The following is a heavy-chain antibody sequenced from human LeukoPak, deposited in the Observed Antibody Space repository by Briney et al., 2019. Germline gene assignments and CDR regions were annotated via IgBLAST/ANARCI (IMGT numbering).Heavy chain of an antibody. CDR2: IRYDGSNK. V-gene: IGHV3-30*02. CDR1: GFTFSSYG. CDR3: AKDLKQWLPSGDYFDY. D-gene: IGHD6-19*01. Sequence: GGSLRLSCAASGFTFSSYGMHWVRQAPGKGLEWVAFIRYDGSNKYYADSVKGRSTISRDNSKNTLYLQMNSLRAEDTAVYYCAKDLKQWLPSGDYFDYWGQGTLVTVSS. J-gene: IGHJ4*02.